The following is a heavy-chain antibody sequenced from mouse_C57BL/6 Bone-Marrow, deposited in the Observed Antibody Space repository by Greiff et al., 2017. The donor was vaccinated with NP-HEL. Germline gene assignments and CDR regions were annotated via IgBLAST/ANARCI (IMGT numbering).Heavy chain of an antibody. Sequence: QVQLQQSGAELVKPGASVKISCKASGYTFTDYYINWVKQRPGQGLEWIGKIGPGSGSTYYNEKFKGKATLTADKSSSTAYMQLSSLTSEDSAVYFCARSGGYSKGVYYAMDYWGKGTSVTGSS. CDR2: IGPGSGST. CDR1: GYTFTDYY. V-gene: IGHV1-77*01. J-gene: IGHJ4*01. CDR3: ARSGGYSKGVYYAMDY. D-gene: IGHD2-5*01.